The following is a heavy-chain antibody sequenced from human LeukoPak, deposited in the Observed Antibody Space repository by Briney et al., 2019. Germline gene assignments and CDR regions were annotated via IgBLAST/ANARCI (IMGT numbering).Heavy chain of an antibody. J-gene: IGHJ4*02. CDR1: GFAFSTYG. CDR2: VLYDGSNK. V-gene: IGHV3-30*18. D-gene: IGHD3-22*01. Sequence: GGSLRLSCAASGFAFSTYGMHWARQAPGKGLEWVAVVLYDGSNKYYAASVKGRFTISRDNSKNTLHLQMNSLRAEDTAVYYCAKGDDSSGPDYWGQGTLVTVSS. CDR3: AKGDDSSGPDY.